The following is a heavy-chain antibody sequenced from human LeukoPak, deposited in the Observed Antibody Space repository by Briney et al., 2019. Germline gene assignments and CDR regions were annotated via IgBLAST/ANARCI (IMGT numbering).Heavy chain of an antibody. CDR3: ARDPLSTNDFDI. V-gene: IGHV4-59*01. D-gene: IGHD1-1*01. Sequence: SETLSLTCTVSGGSITNSYWNWIRQSPGKGLEWIGYINYSGSTNYNPSLRSRVTVSVDTSKNQFSLKLSSVTAADTAVYFCARDPLSTNDFDIWGQGTMVTVSS. CDR2: INYSGST. J-gene: IGHJ3*02. CDR1: GGSITNSY.